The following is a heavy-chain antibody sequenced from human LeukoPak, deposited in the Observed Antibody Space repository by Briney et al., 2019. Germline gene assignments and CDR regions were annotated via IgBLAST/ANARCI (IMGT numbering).Heavy chain of an antibody. V-gene: IGHV3-23*01. J-gene: IGHJ3*02. D-gene: IGHD3-3*01. Sequence: PGGTLRLSCAASGFTFSSYAMSWVRQAPGRGLEWVSAISGSGGSTYYADSVKGRFTISRDNSKNTLYLQMNSLRAEDTAVYYCAKVGYDFWSGYYGHIDKTPNDAFDIWGQGTMVTVSS. CDR1: GFTFSSYA. CDR2: ISGSGGST. CDR3: AKVGYDFWSGYYGHIDKTPNDAFDI.